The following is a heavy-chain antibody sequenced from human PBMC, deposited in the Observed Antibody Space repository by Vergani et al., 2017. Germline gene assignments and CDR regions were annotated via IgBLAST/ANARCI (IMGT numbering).Heavy chain of an antibody. CDR2: ISAYNGNT. Sequence: QVQLVQSGAEVKKPGASVKVSCKASGYTFTSYGISWVRQAPGQGLEWMGWISAYNGNTNYAQKPQGRVTMTTDTSTSTAYMELRSLRSDDTAVYYCARDLGDIVATTPGADYFDCWGQGTLVTVSS. CDR3: ARDLGDIVATTPGADYFDC. J-gene: IGHJ4*02. D-gene: IGHD5-12*01. CDR1: GYTFTSYG. V-gene: IGHV1-18*01.